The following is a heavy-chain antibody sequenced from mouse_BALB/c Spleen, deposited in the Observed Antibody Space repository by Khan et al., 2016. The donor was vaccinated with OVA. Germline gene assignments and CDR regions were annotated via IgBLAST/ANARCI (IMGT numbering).Heavy chain of an antibody. V-gene: IGHV1S81*02. CDR2: INPSNGGT. CDR1: GYTFTSYY. CDR3: TRSGCGTFAY. D-gene: IGHD1-1*02. J-gene: IGHJ3*01. Sequence: QVQLKQSGAELVKPGASVRLSCKASGYTFTSYYLYWVKQRPGQGLEWIGDINPSNGGTNFNEKFKSKATLTVDKSSSTAYMQLSSLTSEDSAVDCGTRSGCGTFAYWGQGTLVTVSA.